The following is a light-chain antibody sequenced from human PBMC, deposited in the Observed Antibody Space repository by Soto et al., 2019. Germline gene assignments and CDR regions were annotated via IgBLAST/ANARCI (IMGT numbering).Light chain of an antibody. Sequence: DIQITTGPSILTASAGDRVTITCRASQSISSWLAWYQQKPGKAPRLLIYKASSLESGVPSRFSGSGSGTEFTLTISSLQPDDFATYYCQQYNSYSRTFGQGTKVDIK. J-gene: IGKJ1*01. CDR3: QQYNSYSRT. V-gene: IGKV1-5*03. CDR2: KAS. CDR1: QSISSW.